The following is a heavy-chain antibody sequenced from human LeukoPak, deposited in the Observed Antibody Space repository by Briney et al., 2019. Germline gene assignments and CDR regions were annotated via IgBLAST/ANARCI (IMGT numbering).Heavy chain of an antibody. CDR3: AGVRWIQLWPLPENDAFDI. J-gene: IGHJ3*02. CDR2: IYYSGST. Sequence: PSETLSLTCTVSGGSISSYYWSWIRQPPGKGLEWIGYIYYSGSTNYNPSLKSRVTISVDTSKNQFSLKLSSVTAADTAVYYCAGVRWIQLWPLPENDAFDIWGQGTMVTVSS. V-gene: IGHV4-59*01. CDR1: GGSISSYY. D-gene: IGHD5-18*01.